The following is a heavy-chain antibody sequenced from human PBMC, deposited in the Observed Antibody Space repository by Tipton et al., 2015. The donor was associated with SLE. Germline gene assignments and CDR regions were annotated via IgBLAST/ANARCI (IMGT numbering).Heavy chain of an antibody. CDR2: TYYRSKWFN. J-gene: IGHJ4*02. D-gene: IGHD2-15*01. CDR1: GDSVSSNNAA. CDR3: ARTCSVGSCYSFDS. Sequence: LVKPSQTLSLTCVISGDSVSSNNAAWNWIRQSPSRGLEWLGRTYYRSKWFNNYAVSVQSRITFNSDTSKNQFSLQLNSVTPEDTAVYYCARTCSVGSCYSFDSWGQGTLVTVSS. V-gene: IGHV6-1*01.